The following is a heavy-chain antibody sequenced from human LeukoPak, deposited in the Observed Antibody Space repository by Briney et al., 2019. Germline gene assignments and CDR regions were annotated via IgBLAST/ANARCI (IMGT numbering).Heavy chain of an antibody. CDR3: ARTEYYYGSGASFYMDV. CDR2: ISSSGSTI. J-gene: IGHJ6*03. D-gene: IGHD3-10*01. CDR1: GFTFSSYE. V-gene: IGHV3-48*03. Sequence: GGSLRLSCAASGFTFSSYEMNWVRQAPGKGLEWVSYISSSGSTIYYADSVKGRFTISRDNAKNSLYLQMNSLRAEDTAVYYCARTEYYYGSGASFYMDVWGKGTTVTISS.